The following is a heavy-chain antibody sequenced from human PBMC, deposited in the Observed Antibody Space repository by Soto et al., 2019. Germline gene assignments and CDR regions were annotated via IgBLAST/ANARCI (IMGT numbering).Heavy chain of an antibody. CDR3: ARDGLVRFLEWLSYYYGMDV. D-gene: IGHD3-3*01. Sequence: GASVKVSCKASGYTFTSYGVSWVRQAPGQGLEWMGWINAYNGNTNYAQKLQGRVTITRDTSASTAYMELSSLRSEDTAVYYCARDGLVRFLEWLSYYYGMDVWGQGTTVTVSS. J-gene: IGHJ6*02. CDR1: GYTFTSYG. V-gene: IGHV1-18*01. CDR2: INAYNGNT.